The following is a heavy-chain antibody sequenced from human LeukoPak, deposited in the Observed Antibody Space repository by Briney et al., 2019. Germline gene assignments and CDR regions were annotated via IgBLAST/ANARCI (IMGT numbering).Heavy chain of an antibody. CDR3: AREFNTIGNFDY. V-gene: IGHV3-30*02. Sequence: GGSLRLSCAASGFAFSRSGMHWVRQAPGKGLEWVAFIQYDGSEKYYAESVKGRVTISRDNAKNSVYLQMNSLRAEDTAVYYCAREFNTIGNFDYWGQGTLVTVSS. D-gene: IGHD1-14*01. CDR2: IQYDGSEK. J-gene: IGHJ4*02. CDR1: GFAFSRSG.